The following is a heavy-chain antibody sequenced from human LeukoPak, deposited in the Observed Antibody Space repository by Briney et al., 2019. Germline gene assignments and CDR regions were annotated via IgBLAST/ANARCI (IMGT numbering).Heavy chain of an antibody. CDR1: GYTFTSYG. CDR3: ARDIYYYDSSGYNRFDP. CDR2: ISAYNGNT. V-gene: IGHV1-18*01. Sequence: ASVKVSCKASGYTFTSYGISWVRQAPGQGLEWMGWISAYNGNTNYAQKLQGRVTMTTDTSTSTAYMELRSLRSDDTAVYYCARDIYYYDSSGYNRFDPWGQGTLVTVSS. D-gene: IGHD3-22*01. J-gene: IGHJ5*02.